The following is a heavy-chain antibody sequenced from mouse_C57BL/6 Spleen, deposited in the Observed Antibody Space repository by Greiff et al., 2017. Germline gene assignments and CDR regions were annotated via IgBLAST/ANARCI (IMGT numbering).Heavy chain of an antibody. V-gene: IGHV1-80*01. CDR3: ARSGTTVVATNLDY. CDR2: IYPGDGDT. D-gene: IGHD1-1*01. CDR1: GYAFSSYW. Sequence: VKLMESGAELVKPGASVKISCKASGYAFSSYWMNWVKQRPGKGLEWIGQIYPGDGDTNYNGKFKGKATLTADKSSSTAYMQLSSLTSEDSAVYFCARSGTTVVATNLDYWGQGTTLTVSS. J-gene: IGHJ2*01.